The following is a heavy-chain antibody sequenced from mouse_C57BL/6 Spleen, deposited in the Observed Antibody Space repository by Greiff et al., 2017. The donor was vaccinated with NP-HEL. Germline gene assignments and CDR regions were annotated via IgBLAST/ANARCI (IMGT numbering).Heavy chain of an antibody. D-gene: IGHD2-1*01. CDR2: IDPSDSYT. CDR1: GYTFTSYW. Sequence: QVQLQQPGAELVRPGTSVKLSCKASGYTFTSYWMHWVKQRPGQGLEWIGVIDPSDSYTNYNQKFKGKATLTVDTSAITAYMQLSSLTSEDSAVYYCARGFYGNFPDYWGQGTTLTVSS. J-gene: IGHJ2*01. V-gene: IGHV1-59*01. CDR3: ARGFYGNFPDY.